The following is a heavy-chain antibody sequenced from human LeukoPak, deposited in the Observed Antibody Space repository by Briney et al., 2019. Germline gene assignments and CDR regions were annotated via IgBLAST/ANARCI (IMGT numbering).Heavy chain of an antibody. J-gene: IGHJ6*03. CDR3: ARVSADTAMVWTDYYYYYYMDV. V-gene: IGHV4-59*01. CDR2: IYYSGST. CDR1: GGSISSFY. D-gene: IGHD5-18*01. Sequence: SETLSLTCTVSGGSISSFYWSWIRQPPGKGQEWIGYIYYSGSTNYNPSLKSRVTISVDTSKNQFSLKLSSVTAADTAVYYCARVSADTAMVWTDYYYYYYMDVWGKGTTVTVSS.